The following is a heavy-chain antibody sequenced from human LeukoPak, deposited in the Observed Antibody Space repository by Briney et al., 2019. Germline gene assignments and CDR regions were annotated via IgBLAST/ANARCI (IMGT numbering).Heavy chain of an antibody. J-gene: IGHJ4*02. CDR2: FSGGDGSP. D-gene: IGHD5-12*01. CDR1: GFTFSSYA. CDR3: AKNGWLRSSGLWGDY. Sequence: GGSLRLSCVASGFTFSSYAMTWFRQAPGKGLEWVSSFSGGDGSPYHADSVKGRFTISRDKSKSTLYLQMNSLRAEDTAIYYCAKNGWLRSSGLWGDYWGQGALDTVSS. V-gene: IGHV3-23*01.